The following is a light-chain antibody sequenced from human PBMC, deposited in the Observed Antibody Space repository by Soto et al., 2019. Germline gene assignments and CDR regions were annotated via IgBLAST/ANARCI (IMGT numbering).Light chain of an antibody. Sequence: IVLTQSPGTLSLSPGYRATLSCRASESVRSSSLAWYQHKPGQAPRLVISGTSRRATGIPDRFSGSGSGTDFTLTINRLEPEDFAMYYCQQYGSMWTFGQGTTVDIK. CDR3: QQYGSMWT. CDR1: ESVRSSS. CDR2: GTS. V-gene: IGKV3-20*01. J-gene: IGKJ1*01.